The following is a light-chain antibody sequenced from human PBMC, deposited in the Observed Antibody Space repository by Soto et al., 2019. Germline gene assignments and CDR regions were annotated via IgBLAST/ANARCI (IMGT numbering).Light chain of an antibody. CDR3: QQYNNWPFW. J-gene: IGKJ3*01. Sequence: EIVMTQSPATLSVSPGERATLSCRASQSVSSNLAWYQQKPGQAPRLLIYGASTRATGIPARFSGSGSGTEFTLTISSLQSEDFAVYYCQQYNNWPFWFGPGTKVDIK. CDR1: QSVSSN. CDR2: GAS. V-gene: IGKV3-15*01.